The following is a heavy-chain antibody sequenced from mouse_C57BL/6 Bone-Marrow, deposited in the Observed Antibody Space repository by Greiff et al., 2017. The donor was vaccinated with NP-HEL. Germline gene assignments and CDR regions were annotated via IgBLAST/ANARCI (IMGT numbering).Heavy chain of an antibody. Sequence: QGKLQQPGAELVKTGAAGKVSCKASGYTFTSYWMHWVKQRPGQGLEWIGMIHPNSGSTNYNEKFKSKATLTVDKSSSTAYMQLSSLTSEDSAVYYCARGRGGYWGQGTTLTVSS. J-gene: IGHJ2*01. CDR1: GYTFTSYW. V-gene: IGHV1-64*01. CDR2: IHPNSGST. CDR3: ARGRGGY.